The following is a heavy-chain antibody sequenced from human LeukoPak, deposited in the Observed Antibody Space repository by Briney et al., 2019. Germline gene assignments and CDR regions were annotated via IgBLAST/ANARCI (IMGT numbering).Heavy chain of an antibody. CDR1: GGSFSGYY. D-gene: IGHD5-18*01. J-gene: IGHJ4*02. V-gene: IGHV4-34*01. CDR2: INHSGST. CDR3: ARGKYSYVPFDY. Sequence: PSETLSLTCAVYGGSFSGYYWSWIRQPPGKGLEWIGEINHSGSTNYNPSLKSRVTISVDTSKNQFSLKLSSVTAADTAVYYCARGKYSYVPFDYWGQGTLVTVSS.